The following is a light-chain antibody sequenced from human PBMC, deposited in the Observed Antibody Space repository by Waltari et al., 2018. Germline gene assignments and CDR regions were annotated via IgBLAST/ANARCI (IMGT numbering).Light chain of an antibody. CDR2: IEGCGSY. J-gene: IGLJ3*02. CDR3: ETWVSNRWM. Sequence: QQQGKATQYVVKIEGCGSYSKGIGVPGRLSGSSSGAGRYLTIAQLQSEDEAEYYCETWVSNRWMFGGGTKLTVL. V-gene: IGLV4-60*03.